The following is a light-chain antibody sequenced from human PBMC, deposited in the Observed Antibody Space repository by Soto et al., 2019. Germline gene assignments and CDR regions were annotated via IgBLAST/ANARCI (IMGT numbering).Light chain of an antibody. CDR2: DVS. J-gene: IGLJ2*01. CDR1: SSDVGGYNY. CDR3: SSYTNNNTVI. Sequence: QSALTQPASVSGSPGQSITISCTGTSSDVGGYNYVSWYHQHPGKAPKLMIYDVSYRPSGVSNRFSGFKSGNTASLTISGLQAEDEADYYCSSYTNNNTVIFGGGTKLTVL. V-gene: IGLV2-14*01.